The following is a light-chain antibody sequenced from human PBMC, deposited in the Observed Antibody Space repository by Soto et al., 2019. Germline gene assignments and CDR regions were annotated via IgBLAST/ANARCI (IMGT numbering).Light chain of an antibody. CDR2: DAS. Sequence: DIQMTQSPSSVSASVGDRVTITCRASQHISSWLAWYQQKPGKAPELLIYDASSLQSGVPSRFSGSGSGTDFTLTISSLQPEDFAIYYCQQSYSIPWTFGQGTKVDIK. V-gene: IGKV1-12*01. CDR3: QQSYSIPWT. J-gene: IGKJ1*01. CDR1: QHISSW.